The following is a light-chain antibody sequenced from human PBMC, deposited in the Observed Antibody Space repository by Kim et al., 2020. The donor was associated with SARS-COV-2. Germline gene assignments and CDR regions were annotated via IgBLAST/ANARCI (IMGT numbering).Light chain of an antibody. CDR2: SNN. V-gene: IGLV1-44*01. CDR3: AAWDDSLNGVV. CDR1: SSNIGSYT. J-gene: IGLJ2*01. Sequence: QSVLTQPPSASGTPGQRVTISCSGSSSNIGSYTVNWYQQLPGTAPKLLMYSNNYRPSGVPDRFSGSKSGTSASLAISGLQSEDEADYYCAAWDDSLNGVVFGGGTQLTVL.